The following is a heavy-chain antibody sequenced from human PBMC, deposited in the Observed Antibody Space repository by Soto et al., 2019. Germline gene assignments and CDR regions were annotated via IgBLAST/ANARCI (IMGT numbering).Heavy chain of an antibody. J-gene: IGHJ6*02. CDR2: ISYDGSNK. CDR3: AKDMVRGVIRGGYYYYGMDV. V-gene: IGHV3-30*18. D-gene: IGHD3-10*01. Sequence: GGSLRLSCAASGFTFSSYGMHWVRQAPGKGLEWVAVISYDGSNKYYADSVKGRFTISRDNSKNTLYLQMNSLRAEDTAVYYCAKDMVRGVIRGGYYYYGMDVWGQGTTVTVSS. CDR1: GFTFSSYG.